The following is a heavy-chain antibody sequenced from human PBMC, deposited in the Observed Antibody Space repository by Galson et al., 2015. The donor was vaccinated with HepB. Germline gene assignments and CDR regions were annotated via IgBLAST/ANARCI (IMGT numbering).Heavy chain of an antibody. V-gene: IGHV1-69*06. CDR2: IIPIFGTA. Sequence: SVKVSCKASGGTFSSYAISWVRQAPGQGLEWMGGIIPIFGTANYAQKFQGRVTITADKSTSTAYMELSSLRSEDTAVYYCARSLGDYVILDAFDIWGQGTMVTVSS. CDR1: GGTFSSYA. D-gene: IGHD4-17*01. J-gene: IGHJ3*02. CDR3: ARSLGDYVILDAFDI.